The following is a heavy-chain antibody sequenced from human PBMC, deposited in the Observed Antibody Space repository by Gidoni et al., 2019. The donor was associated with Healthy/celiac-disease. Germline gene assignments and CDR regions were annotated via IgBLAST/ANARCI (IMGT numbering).Heavy chain of an antibody. CDR2: IRSKAYGGTT. CDR1: GFTFGDYA. Sequence: EVQLVESGGGLVQPGRSLSLSCTASGFTFGDYAMSWFRQAPRKGLEWVGFIRSKAYGGTTEYAASVKGRFTISRDDSKSIAYLQMNSLKTEDTAVYYCTRAYCSSTSCYVFGHYYYYYMDVWGKGTTVTVSS. J-gene: IGHJ6*03. V-gene: IGHV3-49*03. CDR3: TRAYCSSTSCYVFGHYYYYYMDV. D-gene: IGHD2-2*01.